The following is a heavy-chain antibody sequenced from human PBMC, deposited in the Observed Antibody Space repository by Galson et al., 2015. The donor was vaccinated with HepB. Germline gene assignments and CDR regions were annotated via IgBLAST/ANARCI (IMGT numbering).Heavy chain of an antibody. CDR1: GGSISNYY. V-gene: IGHV4-59*01. CDR2: ISYSGST. CDR3: ARGLGYFDL. J-gene: IGHJ2*01. Sequence: SETLSLTCSVSGGSISNYYWSWIRQSPGKGLEWIGYISYSGSTNYNPSLKSRVTISVDTSKNQFSLKLNSVTAADTAVFYCARGLGYFDLWGRGTLITVSS.